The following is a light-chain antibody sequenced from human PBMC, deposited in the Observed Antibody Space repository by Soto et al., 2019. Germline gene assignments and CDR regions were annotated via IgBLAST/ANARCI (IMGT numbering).Light chain of an antibody. Sequence: DIVFTQSPATLSLSPGERATLSCRASQSVSTYLAWYPQKPGQAPRLLIYDASNRATGIPARFSGSGSGTDFTLTISSLEPEDFAVYHCQQRSSWPSFGQGTRLEI. CDR1: QSVSTY. V-gene: IGKV3-11*01. J-gene: IGKJ5*01. CDR3: QQRSSWPS. CDR2: DAS.